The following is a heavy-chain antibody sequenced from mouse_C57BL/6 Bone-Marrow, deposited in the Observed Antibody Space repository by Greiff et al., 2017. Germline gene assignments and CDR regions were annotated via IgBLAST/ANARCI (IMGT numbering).Heavy chain of an antibody. Sequence: QVQLQPSGAELARPGASVKLSCKASGYTFTSYGISWVKQRTGQGLEWIGEIYPRSGNTYYNEKFKGKATLTADKSSSTAYMELRSLTSEDSAVYFCATYGYHWYFDVWGTGTTVTVSS. J-gene: IGHJ1*03. D-gene: IGHD2-2*01. V-gene: IGHV1-81*01. CDR1: GYTFTSYG. CDR2: IYPRSGNT. CDR3: ATYGYHWYFDV.